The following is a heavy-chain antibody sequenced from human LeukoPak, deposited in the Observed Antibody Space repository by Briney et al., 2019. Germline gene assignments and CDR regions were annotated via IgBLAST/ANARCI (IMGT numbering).Heavy chain of an antibody. CDR1: GFTFSSYA. CDR2: ISGSGGST. D-gene: IGHD3-9*01. J-gene: IGHJ4*02. Sequence: GGSLRLSCAASGFTFSSYAMSWVRQAPVKGLEWVSAISGSGGSTYYADSVKGRFTISRDNAKNSLYLQMNSLRAEDTAVYYCARGDRLRYFDWLPRPDYWGQGTLVTVSS. V-gene: IGHV3-23*01. CDR3: ARGDRLRYFDWLPRPDY.